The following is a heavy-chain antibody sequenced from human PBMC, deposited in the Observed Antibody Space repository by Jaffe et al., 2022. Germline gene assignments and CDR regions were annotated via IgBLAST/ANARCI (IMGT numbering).Heavy chain of an antibody. D-gene: IGHD4-17*01. V-gene: IGHV4-59*01. J-gene: IGHJ3*02. CDR2: IYYSGST. Sequence: QVQLQESGPGLVKPSETLSLTCTVSGGSISSYYWSWIRQPPGKGLEWIGYIYYSGSTNYNPSLKSRVTISVDTSKNQFSLKLSSVTAADTAVYYCARAAPADYGGPEDIWGQGTMVTVSS. CDR3: ARAAPADYGGPEDI. CDR1: GGSISSYY.